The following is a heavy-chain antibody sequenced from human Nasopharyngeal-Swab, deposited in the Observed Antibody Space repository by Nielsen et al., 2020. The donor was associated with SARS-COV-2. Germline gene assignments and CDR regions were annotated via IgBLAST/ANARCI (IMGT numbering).Heavy chain of an antibody. CDR3: AKGGYGSGSYYPHMDV. J-gene: IGHJ6*03. V-gene: IGHV3-23*01. Sequence: GESLKVSCTASGFTFGDYAMSWFRQAPGKGLEWVSAISGSGGSTYYADSVKGRFTISRDNSKNALYLQMNSLRAEDTAVYFCAKGGYGSGSYYPHMDVWGKGTTVTVSS. CDR2: ISGSGGST. CDR1: GFTFGDYA. D-gene: IGHD3-10*01.